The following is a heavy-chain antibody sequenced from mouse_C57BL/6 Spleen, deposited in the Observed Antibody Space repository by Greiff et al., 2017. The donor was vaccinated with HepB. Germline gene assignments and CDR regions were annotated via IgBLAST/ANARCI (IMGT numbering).Heavy chain of an antibody. D-gene: IGHD1-1*01. CDR3: ARSEDYGSTY. CDR1: GYTFTSYW. V-gene: IGHV1-61*01. Sequence: VQLQQSGAELVRPGSSVKLSCKASGYTFTSYWMDWVKQRPGQGLEWIGNIYPSDSETHYNQKFKDKATLTVDKSSSTAYMQLSSLTSEDSAVYYCARSEDYGSTYWGQGTTLTVSS. CDR2: IYPSDSET. J-gene: IGHJ2*01.